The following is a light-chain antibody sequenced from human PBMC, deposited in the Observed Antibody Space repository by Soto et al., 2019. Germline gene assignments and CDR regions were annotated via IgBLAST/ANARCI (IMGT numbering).Light chain of an antibody. CDR3: QQHNSYIFT. CDR2: AAS. CDR1: QDIAIY. V-gene: IGKV1-9*01. J-gene: IGKJ3*01. Sequence: IQLTQSPASRSASVGDRVTFTCRASQDIAIYLAWYQQKPGKAPKLLIYAASTLQSGVPSRFSGSVSGTEVTLTISSLQQEDGSTYYCQQHNSYIFTFGPGTKVDIK.